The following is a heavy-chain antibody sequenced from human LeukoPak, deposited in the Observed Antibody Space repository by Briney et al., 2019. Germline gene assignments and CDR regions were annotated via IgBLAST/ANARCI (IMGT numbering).Heavy chain of an antibody. D-gene: IGHD2-2*01. V-gene: IGHV3-23*01. CDR2: ISGSGGST. J-gene: IGHJ4*02. CDR3: ASGYCSTASCFY. CDR1: GFTFSSYA. Sequence: GGSLRLSCAASGFTFSSYAMSWVHQAPGKGLEWVSAISGSGGSTYYADFVKGRFTISRDNAKDSLFLQMNSLRVEDTAVYYCASGYCSTASCFYWGQGTLVTVSP.